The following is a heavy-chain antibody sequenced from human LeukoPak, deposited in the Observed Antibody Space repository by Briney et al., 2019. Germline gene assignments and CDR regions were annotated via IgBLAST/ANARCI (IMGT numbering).Heavy chain of an antibody. Sequence: PGGSLRLSCAASGFTFCGSAMHWVRQASGKGLEWVGRIRSKANSYATAYAASVKGRFTISRDDSKNTAYLQMNSLKTEDTAVYYCTSERIAAAGTGSMDVWGQGTTVTVSS. V-gene: IGHV3-73*01. J-gene: IGHJ6*02. CDR3: TSERIAAAGTGSMDV. D-gene: IGHD6-13*01. CDR1: GFTFCGSA. CDR2: IRSKANSYAT.